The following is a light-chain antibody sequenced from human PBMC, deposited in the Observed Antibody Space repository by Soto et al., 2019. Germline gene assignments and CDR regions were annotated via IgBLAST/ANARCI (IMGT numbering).Light chain of an antibody. CDR3: QQYGSSPRT. CDR2: GAS. Sequence: EIVLTQSPGTLSLSPGERATLSCRASQSVSSSYLAWYQQKPGQAPRLLIYGASSRATGIPDRFSGSGSGTDFTRTISRLEPEDFAVYYCQQYGSSPRTFGPGTKVYIK. V-gene: IGKV3-20*01. J-gene: IGKJ3*01. CDR1: QSVSSSY.